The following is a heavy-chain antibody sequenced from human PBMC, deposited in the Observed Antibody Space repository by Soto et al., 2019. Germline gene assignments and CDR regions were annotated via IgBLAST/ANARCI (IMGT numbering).Heavy chain of an antibody. D-gene: IGHD2-2*01. CDR2: IIPILGIA. CDR1: GGSYSTYT. Sequence: QVQVVQSGAEVKKPGSSVKVSCKASGGSYSTYTISWVRQAPGQGLEWMGRIIPILGIANYAQAFQGRVTITADKSTSTAYMELSDLRSEDTALYYCARESVGEYPLLDYWGQGTLVTVSS. V-gene: IGHV1-69*08. CDR3: ARESVGEYPLLDY. J-gene: IGHJ4*02.